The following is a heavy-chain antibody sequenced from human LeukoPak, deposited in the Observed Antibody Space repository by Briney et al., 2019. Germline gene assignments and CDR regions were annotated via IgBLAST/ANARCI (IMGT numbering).Heavy chain of an antibody. J-gene: IGHJ6*02. CDR2: ISYDGSNK. Sequence: PGGSLRLSCGASGFTFSSYGMHWVRQAPGKGLEWVAVISYDGSNKYYADSVKGRFTISRDNSKNTLYLQMNSLRAEDTAVYYCAKQLSSPAGTVYYYYGMDVWGQGTTVTVSS. CDR1: GFTFSSYG. D-gene: IGHD2-2*01. CDR3: AKQLSSPAGTVYYYYGMDV. V-gene: IGHV3-30*18.